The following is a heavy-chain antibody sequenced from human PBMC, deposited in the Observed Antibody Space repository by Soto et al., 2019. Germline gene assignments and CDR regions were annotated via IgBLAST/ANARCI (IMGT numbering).Heavy chain of an antibody. CDR3: ARSKYSSGWYLWYFDL. Sequence: QVTLKESGPVLVKPTETLTLTCTVSGFSLSNARMGVSWIRQPPGKALEWLAHIFSNDGKSYSTSLQSRLTISKDASKSQVVLTMTNMDPVDTATYYCARSKYSSGWYLWYFDLWGRGTLVTVSS. CDR2: IFSNDGK. V-gene: IGHV2-26*01. J-gene: IGHJ2*01. CDR1: GFSLSNARMG. D-gene: IGHD6-19*01.